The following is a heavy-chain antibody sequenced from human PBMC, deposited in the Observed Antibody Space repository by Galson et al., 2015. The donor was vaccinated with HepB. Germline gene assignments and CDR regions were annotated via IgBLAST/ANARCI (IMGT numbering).Heavy chain of an antibody. D-gene: IGHD4-17*01. CDR2: ISSSTIYT. V-gene: IGHV3-11*06. CDR3: ARVADSDYGDHSHFDS. CDR1: GFTFSDYY. Sequence: SLRLSCAASGFTFSDYYMSWIRQAPGKGLEWLSYISSSTIYTNYADSVKGRFTISRDNVKNSMYLQMNRLSAEDTAVYYCARVADSDYGDHSHFDSWGQGTLVTVSS. J-gene: IGHJ4*02.